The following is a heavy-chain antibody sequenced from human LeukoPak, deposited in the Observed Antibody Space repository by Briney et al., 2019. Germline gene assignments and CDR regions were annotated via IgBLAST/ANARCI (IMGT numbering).Heavy chain of an antibody. D-gene: IGHD3-22*01. CDR2: INHSGST. Sequence: GSLRLSCAASGFTFSSYWMSWVRQPPGKGLEWIGEINHSGSTNYNPSLKSRVTISVDTSKNQFSLKLSSVTAADTAVYYCARGQNDSSGYYLDYWGQGTLVTVSS. J-gene: IGHJ4*02. CDR1: GFTFSSYW. CDR3: ARGQNDSSGYYLDY. V-gene: IGHV4-34*01.